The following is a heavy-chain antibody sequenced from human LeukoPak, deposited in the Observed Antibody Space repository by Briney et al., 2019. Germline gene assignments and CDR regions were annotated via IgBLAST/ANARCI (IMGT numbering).Heavy chain of an antibody. CDR1: GFTFDTHV. D-gene: IGHD5-18*01. V-gene: IGHV3-23*01. J-gene: IGHJ4*02. Sequence: PGGSLRLSCAASGFTFDTHVMSWVRQAPGKGLEWVSGINGNGASTYYSDSVKGRFTISRDNSKNTLYLQMSTLRAEGTAVYYCAKDQGYSYYYLDYWGQGTLVTVSS. CDR2: INGNGAST. CDR3: AKDQGYSYYYLDY.